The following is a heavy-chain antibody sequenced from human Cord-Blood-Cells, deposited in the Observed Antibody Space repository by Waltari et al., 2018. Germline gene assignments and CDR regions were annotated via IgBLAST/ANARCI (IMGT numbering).Heavy chain of an antibody. V-gene: IGHV4-39*07. D-gene: IGHD6-13*01. CDR2: IYYSGNT. CDR3: ARLAAAAADY. CDR1: GGSISSSSYY. Sequence: QLQLQESGPGLVKPSETLSLTCTVSGGSISSSSYYWGWIRQPPGKGLAWIGRIYYSGNTYYIPLIKCRVTISVDTSKNQFSLKLSSVTAADTAVYYCARLAAAAADYWGQGTLVTVSS. J-gene: IGHJ4*02.